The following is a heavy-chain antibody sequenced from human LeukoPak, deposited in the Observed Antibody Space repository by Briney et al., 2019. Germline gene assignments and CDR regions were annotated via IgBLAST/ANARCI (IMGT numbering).Heavy chain of an antibody. Sequence: GGSLRLSCAASGFTFSSYDMHWVRQAPGKGLEWVAVISYDGSNKYYADSVKGRFTISRDNSKNTLYLQMNSLRAEDTAVYYCAKLPNPVDAFDIWGQGTMVTVSS. CDR2: ISYDGSNK. CDR1: GFTFSSYD. V-gene: IGHV3-30*18. J-gene: IGHJ3*02. CDR3: AKLPNPVDAFDI.